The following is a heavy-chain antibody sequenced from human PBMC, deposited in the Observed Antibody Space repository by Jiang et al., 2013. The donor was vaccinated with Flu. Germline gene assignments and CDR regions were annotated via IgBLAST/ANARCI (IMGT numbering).Heavy chain of an antibody. CDR1: GYIFNSYG. CDR3: ARSREGVEGGVVINDYFDD. D-gene: IGHD3-3*01. J-gene: IGHJ4*02. CDR2: ISAYSGNT. V-gene: IGHV1-18*01. Sequence: AEVKKPGASVKVSSKASGYIFNSYGISWVRRAPGQGLEWMGWISAYSGNTNYAQKLQGRVTMTTDTFTSTAYLELRSLRSDDTAVYYCARSREGVEGGVVINDYFDDWGQGTLVTVSS.